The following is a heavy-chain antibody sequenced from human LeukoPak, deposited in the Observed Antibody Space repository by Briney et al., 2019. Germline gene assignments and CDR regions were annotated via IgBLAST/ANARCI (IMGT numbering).Heavy chain of an antibody. Sequence: SETLSLTCTVSGGSISSYYWSWIRQPAGKGLEWIGRIYTSGSTNYNPSRKSRVTMSVDTSKNQFSLKLSSVTAADTAVYYCARGGNYYDSSGYYRWGSEFDPWGQGTLVTVSS. CDR2: IYTSGST. J-gene: IGHJ5*02. D-gene: IGHD3-22*01. V-gene: IGHV4-4*07. CDR1: GGSISSYY. CDR3: ARGGNYYDSSGYYRWGSEFDP.